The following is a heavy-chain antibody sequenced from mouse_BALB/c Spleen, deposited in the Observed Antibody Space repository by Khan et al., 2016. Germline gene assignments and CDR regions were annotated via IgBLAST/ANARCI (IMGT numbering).Heavy chain of an antibody. J-gene: IGHJ3*01. Sequence: EVKLLESGGGLVHPGGSLKLSCAASGFDFSRYWMSWVRQAPGKGLEWIGEINPDSYTINYTPSLKDKFIISRDNAKNPLYLQMSKVRSEDTALYYCARAGYYGCLAYWGQGTLVTVSS. V-gene: IGHV4-1*02. CDR1: GFDFSRYW. D-gene: IGHD1-1*01. CDR3: ARAGYYGCLAY. CDR2: INPDSYTI.